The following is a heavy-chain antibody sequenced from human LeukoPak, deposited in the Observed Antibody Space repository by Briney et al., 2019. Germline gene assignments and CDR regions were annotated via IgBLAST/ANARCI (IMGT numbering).Heavy chain of an antibody. CDR2: IYYSGST. CDR3: ARDVAAASNWFDP. V-gene: IGHV4-61*01. CDR1: GGSISSSSYY. J-gene: IGHJ5*02. D-gene: IGHD2-2*01. Sequence: PSETLSLTCTVSGGSISSSSYYWSWIRQPPGKGLEWIGYIYYSGSTNYNPSLKSRVTISVDTSKNQFSLKLSSVTAADTAVYYCARDVAAASNWFDPWGQGTLVTVSS.